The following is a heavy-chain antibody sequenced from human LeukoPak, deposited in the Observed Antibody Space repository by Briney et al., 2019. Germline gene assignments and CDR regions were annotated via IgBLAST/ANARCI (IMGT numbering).Heavy chain of an antibody. Sequence: GGSLRLSCAASGFTFNSYGMHWVRQAPGKGLEWVAFIRYDGSNKYYADSVKGRFTISRDNAKNTLYLQMNSLRAEDTAVYYCARVSYYYGSGSYRPTAVYYFDYWGQGTLVTVSS. CDR2: IRYDGSNK. V-gene: IGHV3-30*02. D-gene: IGHD3-10*01. CDR3: ARVSYYYGSGSYRPTAVYYFDY. CDR1: GFTFNSYG. J-gene: IGHJ4*02.